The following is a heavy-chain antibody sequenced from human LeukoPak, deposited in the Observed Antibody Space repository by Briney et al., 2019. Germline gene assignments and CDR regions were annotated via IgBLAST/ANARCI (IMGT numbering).Heavy chain of an antibody. CDR3: ARSSSWYEGDWFDP. J-gene: IGHJ5*02. CDR1: GFTFSSYW. D-gene: IGHD6-13*01. CDR2: IKQDGSEK. V-gene: IGHV3-7*01. Sequence: PGGSLGLSCAASGFTFSSYWMSWVRQAPGKGLEWVANIKQDGSEKYYVDSVKGRFTISRDNARNSLYLQMYSLRAEDTAVYYCARSSSWYEGDWFDPWGQGTLVTVSS.